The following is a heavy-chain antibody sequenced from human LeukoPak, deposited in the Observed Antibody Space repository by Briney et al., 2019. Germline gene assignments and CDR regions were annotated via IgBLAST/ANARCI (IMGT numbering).Heavy chain of an antibody. J-gene: IGHJ6*02. V-gene: IGHV3-53*01. CDR2: MYSEDNK. Sequence: GGSLRLSCAASGFTVSSTYMAWVRQAPGKGLEWVSFMYSEDNKYYADSVKGRFTISRDNSKNTLYLQMNSLRAEDTAVYYCGKGGHYYDSSGHLSPYYYYGMDVWGQGTTVTVSS. CDR1: GFTVSSTY. D-gene: IGHD3-22*01. CDR3: GKGGHYYDSSGHLSPYYYYGMDV.